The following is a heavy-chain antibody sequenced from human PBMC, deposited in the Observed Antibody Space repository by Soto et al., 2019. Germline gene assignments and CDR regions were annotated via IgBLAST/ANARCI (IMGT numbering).Heavy chain of an antibody. D-gene: IGHD2-2*02. CDR2: IDWDDDK. CDR3: ARENNVYTGVYFDY. Sequence: SGPTLVNPTQTLTLTCTFSGFSLSTSGMCVSWIRQPPGKALEWLARIDWDDDKYYSTSLKTRLTISKDTSKNQVVLTMTNMDPVDTAMYYCARENNVYTGVYFDYWGQGTLVTVSS. V-gene: IGHV2-70*11. J-gene: IGHJ4*02. CDR1: GFSLSTSGMC.